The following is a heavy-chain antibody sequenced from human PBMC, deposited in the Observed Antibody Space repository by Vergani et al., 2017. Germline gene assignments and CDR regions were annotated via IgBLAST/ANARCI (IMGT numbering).Heavy chain of an antibody. CDR3: ARETAPNTSFGVVNPDDFDI. Sequence: QVQLQQSGPGLVKPSQTLSLTCAISGDTVSSNSAAWNWIRQSPSIGLEWLGRTYYRSKWYNDYAVSVKSRITINPDTSKNQLYLQLNSVTPEDTAVYYCARETAPNTSFGVVNPDDFDIWGQGTMVTVSS. J-gene: IGHJ3*02. V-gene: IGHV6-1*01. D-gene: IGHD3-3*01. CDR1: GDTVSSNSAA. CDR2: TYYRSKWYN.